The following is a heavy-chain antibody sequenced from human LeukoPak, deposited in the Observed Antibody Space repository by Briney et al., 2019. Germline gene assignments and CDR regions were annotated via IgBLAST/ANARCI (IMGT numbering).Heavy chain of an antibody. CDR1: GFTFDDYA. CDR3: AKYSRQVPAAICDV. CDR2: ISWSSGSI. J-gene: IGHJ6*02. Sequence: PGGSLRLSCAASGFTFDDYAMNWVRQAPGKGLEWVSGISWSSGSIGYADSVKGRFTISRDNAKNSLYLQMNSLIAEDTALYYFAKYSRQVPAAICDVWGQGTTVTVSS. V-gene: IGHV3-9*01. D-gene: IGHD2-2*01.